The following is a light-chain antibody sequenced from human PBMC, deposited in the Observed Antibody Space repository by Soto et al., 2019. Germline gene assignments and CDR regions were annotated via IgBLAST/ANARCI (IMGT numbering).Light chain of an antibody. J-gene: IGKJ2*01. CDR1: QSISTY. V-gene: IGKV1-39*01. CDR3: EQSHCIPYT. Sequence: DIQMTQSPSSLSASVGDRVTITCRASQSISTYLNWYQQETGKAPKPLIYAASSWQTGVPSRFSGSGSGTEYTHNIGSLQPQDFAAAYYEQSHCIPYTFGQGTKLEIK. CDR2: AAS.